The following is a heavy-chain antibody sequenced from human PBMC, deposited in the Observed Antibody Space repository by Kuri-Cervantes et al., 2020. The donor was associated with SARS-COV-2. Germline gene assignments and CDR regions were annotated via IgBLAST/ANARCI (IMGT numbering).Heavy chain of an antibody. V-gene: IGHV4-34*01. CDR1: GGSFSGYY. J-gene: IGHJ3*02. CDR2: INHSGST. Sequence: GSLRLSCAVYGGSFSGYYWSWIRQPPGKGLEWIGEINHSGSTNYNPSLKSRVTISVDTSKNQFSLKLSSVTAADTAVYYCARSAVVTAIDAFDIWGQGTMVTVSS. D-gene: IGHD2-21*02. CDR3: ARSAVVTAIDAFDI.